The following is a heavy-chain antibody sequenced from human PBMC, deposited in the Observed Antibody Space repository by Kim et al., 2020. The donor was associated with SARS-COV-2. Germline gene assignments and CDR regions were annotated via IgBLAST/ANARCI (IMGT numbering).Heavy chain of an antibody. D-gene: IGHD2-2*01. Sequence: YSTAYGESMKGIVTISRETSTNTAFLHLNSLKAEDTAVYYCARQTDSCHDYWGQGTRVTVSS. CDR3: ARQTDSCHDY. V-gene: IGHV3-73*01. J-gene: IGHJ1*01. CDR2: YST.